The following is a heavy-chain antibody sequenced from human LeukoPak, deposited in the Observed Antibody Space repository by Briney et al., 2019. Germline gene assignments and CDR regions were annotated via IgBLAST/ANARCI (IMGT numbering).Heavy chain of an antibody. CDR1: GLTFSTYS. J-gene: IGHJ5*02. Sequence: GRSLTLACAASGLTFSTYSMNWVRQAARNGREWVSSIISISSYIYHPDSVKGRFTISRDNAKDSLYLQMNRLRAEDTAVYYCAREGVQWVRGVIITSLGGWFVPGGEGTLVTVSS. V-gene: IGHV3-21*01. CDR3: AREGVQWVRGVIITSLGGWFVP. CDR2: IISISSYI. D-gene: IGHD3-10*01.